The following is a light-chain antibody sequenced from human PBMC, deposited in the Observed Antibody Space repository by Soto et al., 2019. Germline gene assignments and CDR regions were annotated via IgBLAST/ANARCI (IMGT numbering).Light chain of an antibody. CDR2: DAS. J-gene: IGKJ4*01. Sequence: DIRMAQSPSTLSASVGDRVTITCRASQSVGSWLAWYQQKPGKAPKLLIYDASSLQSGVPSRFSGSGSGTEFTLTIRSLQPDDFATYYCQQYNSYPSHFGGGTKVEI. CDR3: QQYNSYPSH. CDR1: QSVGSW. V-gene: IGKV1-5*01.